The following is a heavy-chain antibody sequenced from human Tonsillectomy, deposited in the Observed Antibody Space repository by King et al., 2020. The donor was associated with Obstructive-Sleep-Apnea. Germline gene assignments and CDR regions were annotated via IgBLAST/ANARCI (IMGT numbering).Heavy chain of an antibody. CDR2: ISSTGTYL. CDR1: GFTFTDYDYY. Sequence: VQLVESGGGVVKPGGSLRLSCAASGFTFTDYDYYMSWIRQAPGKGLEWVAYISSTGTYLNYSDYLKGRFTISRDNAANSVSLQMNSLRADDTALYFCARESGDWLVDSWGQGTLVIVSS. J-gene: IGHJ4*02. V-gene: IGHV3-11*06. D-gene: IGHD6-19*01. CDR3: ARESGDWLVDS.